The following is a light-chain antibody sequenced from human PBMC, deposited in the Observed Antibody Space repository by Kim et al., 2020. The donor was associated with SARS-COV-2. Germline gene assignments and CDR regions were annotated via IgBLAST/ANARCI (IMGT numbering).Light chain of an antibody. Sequence: QSALTQPASVSGSPGQSITISCTGTSSDVGAHNYVSWYQQDPGKAPKLMIYDVNKRPSGVSSRFSGSKSGNTASLTISGLQAEDEADYYCSSYTTSRTWLFGGGTQLTVL. CDR1: SSDVGAHNY. V-gene: IGLV2-14*01. CDR2: DVN. J-gene: IGLJ3*02. CDR3: SSYTTSRTWL.